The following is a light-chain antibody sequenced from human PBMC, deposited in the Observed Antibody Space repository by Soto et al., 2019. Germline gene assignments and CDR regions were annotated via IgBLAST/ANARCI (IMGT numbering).Light chain of an antibody. CDR2: INSDGSH. Sequence: QPVLTQSPSASASLGASVKLTCTLSSGHSTYGIAWHQQQPEKGPRYLMMINSDGSHSKGDEIPDRFSGSTSGAERYLTISSLQSEDEADYYCQTWGTGIVVFGGGTKLTVL. CDR3: QTWGTGIVV. J-gene: IGLJ2*01. CDR1: SGHSTYG. V-gene: IGLV4-69*02.